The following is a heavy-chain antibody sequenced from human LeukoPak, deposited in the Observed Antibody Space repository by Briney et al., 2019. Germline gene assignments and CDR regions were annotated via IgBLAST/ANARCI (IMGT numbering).Heavy chain of an antibody. CDR3: AKGYCSSTSCQFDY. V-gene: IGHV3-30*04. D-gene: IGHD2-2*01. J-gene: IGHJ4*02. CDR2: ISYDESNK. CDR1: GFTFSSYP. Sequence: GGSLRLSCAASGFTFSSYPMHWVRQAPGKGLEWVAVISYDESNKYYADSVKGRFTVSRDNSKNTLYLQMNSLRAEDTAVYYCAKGYCSSTSCQFDYWGQGTLVTVSS.